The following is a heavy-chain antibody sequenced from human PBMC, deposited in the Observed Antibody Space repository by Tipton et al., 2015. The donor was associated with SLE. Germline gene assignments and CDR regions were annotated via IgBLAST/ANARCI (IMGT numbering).Heavy chain of an antibody. V-gene: IGHV4-61*09. CDR1: GVSISRGSYF. CDR3: ARDSHTDYGDFYVDS. J-gene: IGHJ4*02. Sequence: LTCSVSGVSISRGSYFWTWIRQPAGKGLEWVGHIFSTGITDYNPSLKSRVSISADTSKNQFSLNLDSMTAADTAVYYCARDSHTDYGDFYVDSWGQGTLVTVSS. CDR2: IFSTGIT. D-gene: IGHD4-17*01.